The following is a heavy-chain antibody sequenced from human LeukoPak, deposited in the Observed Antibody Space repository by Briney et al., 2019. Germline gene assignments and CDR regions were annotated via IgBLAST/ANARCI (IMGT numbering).Heavy chain of an antibody. CDR1: GFTFNNFA. J-gene: IGHJ4*02. V-gene: IGHV3-23*01. CDR3: AKNAATYYYDSSGYYDHFDY. D-gene: IGHD3-22*01. Sequence: GGSLRLSCAASGFTFNNFAMNWVRQAPGKGLEWVSTIVGSGGSTFYADSVKGRFTISRDNSKNTLYLQMNSLRADDTAVYYCAKNAATYYYDSSGYYDHFDYWGQGTLVTVSS. CDR2: IVGSGGST.